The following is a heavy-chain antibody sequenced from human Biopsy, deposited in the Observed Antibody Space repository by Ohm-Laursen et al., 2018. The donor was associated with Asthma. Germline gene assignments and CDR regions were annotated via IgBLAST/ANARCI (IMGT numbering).Heavy chain of an antibody. D-gene: IGHD6-13*01. Sequence: SQTLSLTCTVSPGSINDYYWNWIRQFPGKGLEWIGYVHSSGSTRSNPSLKSRVTVSVDTSVDQVSLKLSSVSAADTAIYYCARATSTWSQSGPHFFDHWGPGTLVTVSS. V-gene: IGHV4-59*01. J-gene: IGHJ5*02. CDR1: PGSINDYY. CDR2: VHSSGST. CDR3: ARATSTWSQSGPHFFDH.